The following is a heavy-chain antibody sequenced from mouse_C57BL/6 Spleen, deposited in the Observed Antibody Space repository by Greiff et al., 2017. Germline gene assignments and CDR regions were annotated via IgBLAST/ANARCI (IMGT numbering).Heavy chain of an antibody. J-gene: IGHJ1*03. D-gene: IGHD4-1*01. Sequence: EVKLMESGPGLVKPSQSLSLTCSVTGYSITSGYYWNWIRQFPGNKLELMGYISYDGSNNYNPSLKNRITITRDTSKNQFCLTLNSVTTEDTATYYWAVAGTRWYFDVWVTGPTVTVSS. CDR2: ISYDGSN. V-gene: IGHV3-6*01. CDR3: AVAGTRWYFDV. CDR1: GYSITSGYY.